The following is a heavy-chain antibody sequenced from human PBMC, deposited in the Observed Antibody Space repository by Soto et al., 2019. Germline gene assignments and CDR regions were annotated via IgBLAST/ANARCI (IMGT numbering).Heavy chain of an antibody. Sequence: PXXTLSLTCTVSSDSIKSSSYWGWIRQPPGKGLEXFGSIXSTGKTYYNTCXXSQVTISXXTSRNQFSLNVIFVTAADTAVYYCRRSSRYSTDVWGQGTTVTVSS. CDR1: SDSIKSSSY. CDR2: IXSTGKT. D-gene: IGHD6-13*01. V-gene: IGHV4-39*01. J-gene: IGHJ6*02. CDR3: RRSSRYSTDV.